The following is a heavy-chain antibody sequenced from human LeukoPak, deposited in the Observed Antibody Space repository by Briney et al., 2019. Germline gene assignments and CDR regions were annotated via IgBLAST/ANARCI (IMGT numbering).Heavy chain of an antibody. CDR3: AKAQNYYDSSGYYSTHPFDY. V-gene: IGHV3-23*01. D-gene: IGHD3-22*01. CDR1: GFTFSSYA. CDR2: ISGSGGST. J-gene: IGHJ4*02. Sequence: GGSLRLSCAASGFTFSSYAMSWVRQAPGKGLEWVSAISGSGGSTYYADSVKGRFTISRDNSKNTLYLQMNSLRAEDTAVYYCAKAQNYYDSSGYYSTHPFDYWGQGTLVTVSS.